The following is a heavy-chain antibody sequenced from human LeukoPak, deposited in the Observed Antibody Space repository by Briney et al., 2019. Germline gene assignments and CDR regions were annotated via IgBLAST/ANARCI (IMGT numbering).Heavy chain of an antibody. V-gene: IGHV5-51*01. D-gene: IGHD2-15*01. CDR3: ARPGYEEEVGY. CDR2: IYPGESDT. J-gene: IGHJ4*02. CDR1: GNRFTSYW. Sequence: GAQLKTSYKGPGNRFTSYWIGWGRRMPGKGLGWRGIIYPGESDTRYSPSFQGQVTISADKSISTAYLQSSSLKASDTAMYYCARPGYEEEVGYWGQGTLVTVSS.